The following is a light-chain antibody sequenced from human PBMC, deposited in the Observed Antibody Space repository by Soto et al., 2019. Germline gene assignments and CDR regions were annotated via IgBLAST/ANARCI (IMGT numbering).Light chain of an antibody. Sequence: EIVLTQSPATLSLSPGERATLSCRASQSVSSTLVWYQQKPDQAPRLLIYDASNRATGIPARFSGTGSGTDFTLTISSLEPEDFAVYYCQQRSIWPLTFGGGTKVEI. CDR1: QSVSST. CDR2: DAS. CDR3: QQRSIWPLT. V-gene: IGKV3-11*01. J-gene: IGKJ4*01.